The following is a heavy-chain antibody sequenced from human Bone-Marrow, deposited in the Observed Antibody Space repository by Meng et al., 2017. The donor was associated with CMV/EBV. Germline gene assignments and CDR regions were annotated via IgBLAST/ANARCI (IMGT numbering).Heavy chain of an antibody. CDR3: ARDVAARPYIYDY. CDR1: GGTFSSFA. J-gene: IGHJ4*02. D-gene: IGHD6-6*01. CDR2: IIPIFGTA. V-gene: IGHV1-69*01. Sequence: RVVWGGEVKKPGSPVKVSCKSFGGTFSSFAISWVRQAPGQGLEWMGGIIPIFGTANYAQKFQGRVTITADESTSTAYMELSSLRSEDTAVYYCARDVAARPYIYDYWGQGTLVTVSS.